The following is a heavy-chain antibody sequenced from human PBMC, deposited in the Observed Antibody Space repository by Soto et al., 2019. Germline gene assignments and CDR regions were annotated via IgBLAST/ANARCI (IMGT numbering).Heavy chain of an antibody. Sequence: EVQLLASGGGLVQPGGSLRLSCAASGFTFSSYAMSWVRQAPGKGLEWVSGISGSGGSTYYADSVKGRFTISRDNSKNTLYLQMNSLRAEDTAVYYWAKAHSGYVWGRYYFDYWGQGTLVTVSS. J-gene: IGHJ4*02. V-gene: IGHV3-23*01. CDR2: ISGSGGST. CDR1: GFTFSSYA. D-gene: IGHD5-12*01. CDR3: AKAHSGYVWGRYYFDY.